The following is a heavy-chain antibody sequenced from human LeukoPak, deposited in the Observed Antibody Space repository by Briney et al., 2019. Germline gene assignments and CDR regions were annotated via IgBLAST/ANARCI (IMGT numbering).Heavy chain of an antibody. CDR3: AQSTYYYGSGSKDNWFDP. CDR1: GYTFTSYD. D-gene: IGHD3-10*01. Sequence: AASVKVSCKASGYTFTSYDINWVRQATGQGLEWMGWMNPNSGNTGYAQKFQGRVTMTRNTSISTAYMELSSLRSEDTAVYYCAQSTYYYGSGSKDNWFDPWGQGTLVTVSS. CDR2: MNPNSGNT. V-gene: IGHV1-8*01. J-gene: IGHJ5*02.